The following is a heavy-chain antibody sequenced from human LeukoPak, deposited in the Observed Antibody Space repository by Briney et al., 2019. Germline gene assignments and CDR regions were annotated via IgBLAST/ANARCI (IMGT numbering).Heavy chain of an antibody. D-gene: IGHD3-9*01. CDR2: ISSSSSYI. V-gene: IGHV3-21*01. Sequence: GGSLRLSCAASGFTFSSYSMSGVRQAPGKGLEWVSSISSSSSYIYYADSVKGRFTISRDNAKNSLYLQMNSLRAEDTAVYYCARGRGYDILTGYYQDWFDPWGQGTLVTVSS. CDR3: ARGRGYDILTGYYQDWFDP. CDR1: GFTFSSYS. J-gene: IGHJ5*02.